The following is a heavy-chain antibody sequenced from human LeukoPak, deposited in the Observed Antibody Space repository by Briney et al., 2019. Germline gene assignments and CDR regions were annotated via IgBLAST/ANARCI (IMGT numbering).Heavy chain of an antibody. CDR2: IYTSGTT. V-gene: IGHV4-4*07. D-gene: IGHD3-16*01. J-gene: IGHJ6*03. CDR3: ARFAPSYYYMDV. CDR1: GGSISGSY. Sequence: SETLSLTCTVSGGSISGSYWSWIRQPAGKVLEWIGRIYTSGTTNYKSSLKSRVTMSVDTPKNQFSLKLSSVTAADTAVYYCARFAPSYYYMDVWGKGTTVTVSS.